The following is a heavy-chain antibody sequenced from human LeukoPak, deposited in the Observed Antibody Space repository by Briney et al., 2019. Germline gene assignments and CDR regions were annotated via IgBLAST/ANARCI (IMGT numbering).Heavy chain of an antibody. D-gene: IGHD3-16*01. V-gene: IGHV3-9*01. CDR2: ISWNSVNI. CDR3: ARGGGLDV. J-gene: IGHJ6*02. CDR1: GFTFDDYA. Sequence: AGGSLRLSCAASGFTFDDYAMHWVRQAPGKGLEWVSGISWNSVNIGHEDSVKGRFTISRDNAKNSLYLQMSNLRAEDTAVYFCARGGGLDVWGQGATVTVSS.